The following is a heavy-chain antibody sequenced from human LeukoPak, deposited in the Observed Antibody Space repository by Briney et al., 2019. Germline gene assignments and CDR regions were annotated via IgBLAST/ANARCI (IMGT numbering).Heavy chain of an antibody. Sequence: SETLSLTCTVSGGSISSYYWSWIRQPPGKGLEWIGYIYYSGSTNYNPSLKSRVTISVDTSKNQFPLKLSSVTAADTAVYYCARDVAASAYFDYWGQGTLVTVSS. CDR2: IYYSGST. J-gene: IGHJ4*02. D-gene: IGHD3-16*01. CDR1: GGSISSYY. V-gene: IGHV4-59*01. CDR3: ARDVAASAYFDY.